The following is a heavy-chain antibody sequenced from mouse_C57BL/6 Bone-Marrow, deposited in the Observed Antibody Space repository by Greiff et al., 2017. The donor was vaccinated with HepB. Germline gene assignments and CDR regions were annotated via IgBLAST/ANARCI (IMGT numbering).Heavy chain of an antibody. CDR1: GFNIKDDY. CDR2: IDPENGDT. CDR3: TTYYSGSPLDY. J-gene: IGHJ2*01. D-gene: IGHD1-1*01. V-gene: IGHV14-4*01. Sequence: VQLQQSGAELVRPGASVKLSCTASGFNIKDDYMHWVKQRPEQGLEWIGWIDPENGDTEYASKFQGKATITADTSSNTAYLQLSSLTSEDTAVYYCTTYYSGSPLDYWGPGTTLTVSS.